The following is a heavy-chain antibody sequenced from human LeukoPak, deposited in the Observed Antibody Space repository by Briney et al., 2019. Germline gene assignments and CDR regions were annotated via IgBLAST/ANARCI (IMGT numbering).Heavy chain of an antibody. Sequence: PSETLSLTCTVSGGSISSSTYYWGWIRQPPGKGLEWIGSIYYSGSTYYNPSLKSRVTISVDTSKNQFSLKLSSVTAADTAVYYCARARALRYFDWLLPRLDYWGQGTLVTVSS. CDR2: IYYSGST. CDR3: ARARALRYFDWLLPRLDY. CDR1: GGSISSSTYY. D-gene: IGHD3-9*01. J-gene: IGHJ4*02. V-gene: IGHV4-39*01.